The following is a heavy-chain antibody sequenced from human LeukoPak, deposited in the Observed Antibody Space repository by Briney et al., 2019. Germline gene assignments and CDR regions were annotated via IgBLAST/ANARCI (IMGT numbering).Heavy chain of an antibody. J-gene: IGHJ4*02. CDR1: GFTFSSYA. D-gene: IGHD6-19*01. Sequence: GSLRLSCAASGFTFSSYAMSWVRQAPGKGLEWVSGISGSGGSTYYADSVKGRFSISRDNSKNTLYLQMNSLRAEDTAVYYCAIDRSGWPTDYWGQGTLVTVSS. CDR2: ISGSGGST. CDR3: AIDRSGWPTDY. V-gene: IGHV3-23*01.